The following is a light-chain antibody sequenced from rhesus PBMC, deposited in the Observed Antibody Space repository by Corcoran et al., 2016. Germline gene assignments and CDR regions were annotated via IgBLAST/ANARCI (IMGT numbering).Light chain of an antibody. CDR2: KAS. J-gene: IGKJ2*01. V-gene: IGKV1-74*01. CDR1: ENVNNY. CDR3: QHGYGTTYS. Sequence: DIQMTQSPSSLSASVGDRVTITCRASENVNNYLNWYQQKPGKAPKLLIYKASTLQSGVPSRFSGSGSGKDYTFTISSLQHDDVATYYCQHGYGTTYSFGQGTKVEIK.